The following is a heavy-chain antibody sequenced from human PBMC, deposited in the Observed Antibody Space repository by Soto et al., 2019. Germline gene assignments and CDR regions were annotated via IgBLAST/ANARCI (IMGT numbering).Heavy chain of an antibody. D-gene: IGHD2-8*01. J-gene: IGHJ4*02. CDR2: IYYSGST. V-gene: IGHV4-39*01. CDR3: ARQDIVLMVYANDY. CDR1: GGSIISSSYY. Sequence: TLEILSLTCTVSGGSIISSSYYWGWIRQPPGKGLEWIGSIYYSGSTYYNPSLKSRVTISVDTSKNQFSLKLSSVTAADTAVYYCARQDIVLMVYANDYWGQGTLVTVSS.